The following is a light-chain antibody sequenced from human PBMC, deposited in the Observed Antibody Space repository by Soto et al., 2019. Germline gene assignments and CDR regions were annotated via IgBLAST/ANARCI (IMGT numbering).Light chain of an antibody. Sequence: DLQMTQYPSSLSAAVGDRVTITCQASQDISNYLNWYQQKLGKAPKLLIYDASNLEPGVPSRFSGSGSGTEFIFTISSLQPEDIATYYCQQYDTLSFTFGPGTKVDIK. J-gene: IGKJ3*01. CDR2: DAS. V-gene: IGKV1-33*01. CDR3: QQYDTLSFT. CDR1: QDISNY.